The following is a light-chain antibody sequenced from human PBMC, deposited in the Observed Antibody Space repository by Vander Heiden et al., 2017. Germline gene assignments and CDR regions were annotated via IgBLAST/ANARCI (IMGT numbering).Light chain of an antibody. CDR2: NVN. Sequence: QSALTQPASVSASPGQSITISCTGTSSHVDGNNYVSWYQKHPGKGPKRMIYNVNDRPSGVANRFSGSKSGNTASLTISGLQAEDEADYYCSSYTSTNTHYVFGTGTKVTVL. V-gene: IGLV2-14*03. J-gene: IGLJ1*01. CDR1: SSHVDGNNY. CDR3: SSYTSTNTHYV.